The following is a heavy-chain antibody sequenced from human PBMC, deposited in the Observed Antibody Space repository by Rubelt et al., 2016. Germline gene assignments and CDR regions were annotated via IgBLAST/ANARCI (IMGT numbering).Heavy chain of an antibody. CDR1: GFSLSTSGVG. CDR3: AHRPGYYYGMDV. Sequence: QITLKESGPKLVKATQTLTLTCTFSGFSLSTSGVGVGWIRQPPGKALEWLALIYWDDDKRYSPSLKSRLTITKDTSKNQVVLTMTNMDPVDTATDFCAHRPGYYYGMDVWGQGTTVTVSS. J-gene: IGHJ6*02. V-gene: IGHV2-5*02. CDR2: IYWDDDK.